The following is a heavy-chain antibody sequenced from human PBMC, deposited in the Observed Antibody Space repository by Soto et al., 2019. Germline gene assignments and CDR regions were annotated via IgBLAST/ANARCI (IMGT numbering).Heavy chain of an antibody. J-gene: IGHJ4*02. D-gene: IGHD3-22*01. Sequence: GGSLRLSCAASGFTFSDYYMSWIRQAPGKGLEWVSYISSSGSTIYYADSVKGRFTISRDNAKNSLYLQMNSLRAEDTAVYYCAKVLQYSSSPPDYWGQGTLVTVSS. CDR1: GFTFSDYY. V-gene: IGHV3-11*01. CDR3: AKVLQYSSSPPDY. CDR2: ISSSGSTI.